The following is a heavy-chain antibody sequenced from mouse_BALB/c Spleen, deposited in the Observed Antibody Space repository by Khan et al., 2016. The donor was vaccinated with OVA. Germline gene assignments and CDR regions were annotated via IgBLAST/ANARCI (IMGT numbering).Heavy chain of an antibody. V-gene: IGHV3-1*02. CDR1: GYSITSGYA. Sequence: EVQLQESGPDLVKPSQSLSLTCTVTGYSITSGYAWHWIRQFPGNKLEWMTYIYFSGSINYNPSLKSRISVTRDTSKNQFFLQLNSVTSEDTATDYCTRDGNYMDYWGQGTSVTVSS. CDR3: TRDGNYMDY. CDR2: IYFSGSI. D-gene: IGHD2-1*01. J-gene: IGHJ4*01.